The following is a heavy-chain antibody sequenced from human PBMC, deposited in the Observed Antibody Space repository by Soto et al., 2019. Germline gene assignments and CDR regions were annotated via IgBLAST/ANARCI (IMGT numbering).Heavy chain of an antibody. J-gene: IGHJ4*02. D-gene: IGHD5-12*01. CDR3: ARHDRDIVAPFDL. V-gene: IGHV4-59*08. Sequence: SETLSLTCTVSGGSISNHYWSWIRQPPGGGLEWIGYIYSTGNTNSTPSLKSRVTISVDTSKNQFSLKLTSVTAADTAVYYCARHDRDIVAPFDLWGQGTLVTVSS. CDR1: GGSISNHY. CDR2: IYSTGNT.